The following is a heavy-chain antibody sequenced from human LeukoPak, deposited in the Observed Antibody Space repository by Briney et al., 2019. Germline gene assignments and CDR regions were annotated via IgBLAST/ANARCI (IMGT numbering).Heavy chain of an antibody. CDR1: GYTFTSYD. V-gene: IGHV1-8*01. J-gene: IGHJ3*02. CDR2: MNPNSGNT. D-gene: IGHD2-15*01. CDR3: ARGRWLRDAFDI. Sequence: ASVKVSCKASGYTFTSYDINWVRQATGQGLEWMGWMNPNSGNTGYAQKFQGRVTMTRNTSISTAYMELSSLRSDDTAVYYCARGRWLRDAFDIWGQGTMLTVSS.